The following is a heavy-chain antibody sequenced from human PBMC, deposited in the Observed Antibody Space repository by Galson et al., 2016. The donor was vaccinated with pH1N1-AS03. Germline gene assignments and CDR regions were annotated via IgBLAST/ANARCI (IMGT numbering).Heavy chain of an antibody. J-gene: IGHJ4*02. V-gene: IGHV4-34*01. D-gene: IGHD3-22*01. CDR1: GGAFSGYL. Sequence: SETLSLTCAVYGGAFSGYLWTWIRQAPGKGLEWIGELKDSGTTNYNPSLKSRDVISLNTSKRQFSLNLTSMTAADTAVYYFARGSTDYSVSSGHYWRLGASMDYWGQGILVTVSS. CDR2: LKDSGTT. CDR3: ARGSTDYSVSSGHYWRLGASMDY.